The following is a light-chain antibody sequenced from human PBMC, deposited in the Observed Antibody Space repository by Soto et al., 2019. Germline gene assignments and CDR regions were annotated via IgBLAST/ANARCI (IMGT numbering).Light chain of an antibody. Sequence: QSVLTQPASVSGSPGQSITISCTGTSSDVGGYNYVSWYQQHPGKAPKLMIYDVSNRPSGFSNRFSGSKSGNTASLTISGLQAEDEAVYYCGSYTSSTTLVFGGGTKVTVL. CDR2: DVS. CDR3: GSYTSSTTLV. V-gene: IGLV2-14*01. J-gene: IGLJ2*01. CDR1: SSDVGGYNY.